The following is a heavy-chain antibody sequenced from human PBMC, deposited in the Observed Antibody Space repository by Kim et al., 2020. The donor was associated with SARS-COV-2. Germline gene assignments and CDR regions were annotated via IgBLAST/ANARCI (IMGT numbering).Heavy chain of an antibody. CDR2: INHSGST. CDR3: ARGGGSFRGVIKGGVYYYYYGMDV. V-gene: IGHV4-34*01. Sequence: SETLSLTCAVYGGSFSGYYWSWIRQPPGKGLEWIGEINHSGSTNYNPSLKSRVTISVDTSKNQFSLKLSSVTAADTAVYYCARGGGSFRGVIKGGVYYYYYGMDVWGQGTTVTVSS. D-gene: IGHD3-10*01. J-gene: IGHJ6*02. CDR1: GGSFSGYY.